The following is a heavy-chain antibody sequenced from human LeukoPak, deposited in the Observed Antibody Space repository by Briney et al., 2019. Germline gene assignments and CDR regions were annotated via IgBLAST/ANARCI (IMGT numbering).Heavy chain of an antibody. D-gene: IGHD6-19*01. CDR3: SSMPDSSGWPYNWFDP. J-gene: IGHJ5*02. CDR1: GGSISSYY. CDR2: IYYSGST. V-gene: IGHV4-59*01. Sequence: SETLSLTCTVCGGSISSYYWSCIGQPPWKGVEWMGYIYYSGSTNYNPSLKSRGTISVDTAKNQFSLKLTSVTPEDTALYCFSSMPDSSGWPYNWFDPWGQGTLVTVSS.